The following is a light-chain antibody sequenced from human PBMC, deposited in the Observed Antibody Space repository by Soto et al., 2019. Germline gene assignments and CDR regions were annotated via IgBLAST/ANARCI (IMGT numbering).Light chain of an antibody. CDR2: DVS. V-gene: IGLV2-14*01. CDR3: SAYTSRSTLYV. Sequence: QSALTQPASVSGSPGQSITISCTGNSSDVGGYNYVSWYQQHPGKAPKLMIYDVSNLPSGVSNRFSGSKSGNTAFLTISGLQGEDEAEYYCSAYTSRSTLYVFGSGTKLTVL. J-gene: IGLJ1*01. CDR1: SSDVGGYNY.